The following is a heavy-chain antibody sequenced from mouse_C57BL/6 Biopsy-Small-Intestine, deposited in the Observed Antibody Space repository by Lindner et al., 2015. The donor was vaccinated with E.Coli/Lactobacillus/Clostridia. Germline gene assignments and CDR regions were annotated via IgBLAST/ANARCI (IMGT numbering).Heavy chain of an antibody. V-gene: IGHV1-54*01. D-gene: IGHD2-3*01. CDR1: GYDFTNFL. CDR2: INPGSGNT. CDR3: TRGFDGYYRYFDV. Sequence: VQLQESGAELVRPGTSVKVSCKASGYDFTNFLIEWVKQRPGQGLEWIGMINPGSGNTNYNEKFKGKATLTADKSSSTAYMQLSGLTSEDSAVYFCTRGFDGYYRYFDVWGPGTTVTVSS. J-gene: IGHJ1*01.